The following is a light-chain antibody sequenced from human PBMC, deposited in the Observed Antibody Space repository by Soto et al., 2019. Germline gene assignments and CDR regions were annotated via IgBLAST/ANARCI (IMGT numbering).Light chain of an antibody. CDR3: QQYGRSPFT. CDR2: DAS. V-gene: IGKV1-5*01. J-gene: IGKJ3*01. Sequence: DIQLTQSPSTLSASVGDRVTISCRASQTISTCLAWYQQKPGKAPKFLVYDASNLGSGVPSRFNGSGSGAEFTLTVSSLPPEDFATYYCQQYGRSPFTFRPGTTVDIK. CDR1: QTISTC.